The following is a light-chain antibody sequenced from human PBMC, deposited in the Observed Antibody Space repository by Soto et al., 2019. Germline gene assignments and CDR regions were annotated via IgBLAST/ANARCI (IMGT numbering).Light chain of an antibody. CDR3: QQNNNWPLT. CDR1: QSVNRN. Sequence: EIAMTQSPATLSVSPGERATLSCRASQSVNRNLAWYQQKPGQAPRLLISGASTRATGVPARFSGSGSGTDFALTISSLQYEDFAVYFCQQNNNWPLTFGGGTKVDIK. CDR2: GAS. J-gene: IGKJ4*01. V-gene: IGKV3-15*01.